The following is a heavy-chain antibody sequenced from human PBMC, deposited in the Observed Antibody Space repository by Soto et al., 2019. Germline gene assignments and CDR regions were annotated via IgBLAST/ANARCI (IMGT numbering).Heavy chain of an antibody. CDR3: AAHQLEGWLQTPYYFDY. V-gene: IGHV4-31*11. CDR1: GGSISRGGYY. D-gene: IGHD5-12*01. CDR2: IYYSGST. J-gene: IGHJ4*02. Sequence: SENLSLTCAVSGGSISRGGYYWSWIRRHPGKGLEWIGYIYYSGSTYYNPSLKRRVTISVDTSKNQFSLKLSSVTAADTAVYYCAAHQLEGWLQTPYYFDYWGQGTLVTVSS.